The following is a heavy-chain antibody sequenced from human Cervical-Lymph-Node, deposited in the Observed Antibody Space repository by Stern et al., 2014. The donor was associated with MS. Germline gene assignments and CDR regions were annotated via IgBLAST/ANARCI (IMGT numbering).Heavy chain of an antibody. D-gene: IGHD2/OR15-2a*01. V-gene: IGHV3-21*04. J-gene: IGHJ6*02. CDR1: GFTFYSYG. CDR2: ITCGIGLI. Sequence: EVQLVESGGGLVKPGGSLTLSCAASGFTFYSYGMNWVRQAPGKGLEWVAFITCGIGLIKYADSVRGLFTRSRDNAKKSLFLQMSRLRPEDTVVYYCARDVRGSNSFFYYGMDVWGQGTTVIVSS. CDR3: ARDVRGSNSFFYYGMDV.